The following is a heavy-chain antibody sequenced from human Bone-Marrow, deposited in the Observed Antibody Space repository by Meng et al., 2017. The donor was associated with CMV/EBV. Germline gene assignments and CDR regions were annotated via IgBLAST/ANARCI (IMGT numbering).Heavy chain of an antibody. Sequence: ASVKVSCKASGYTFTSYDINWVRQAAGQGLEWLGWMNPNSGTTGYAQKFQGRVTITRSTSTSTAYLELNSLRSEDTAVYYCAGRLLMATGFWSGPGYHGMDVWGQGTTVTVSS. D-gene: IGHD3-3*01. CDR3: AGRLLMATGFWSGPGYHGMDV. J-gene: IGHJ6*02. CDR1: GYTFTSYD. V-gene: IGHV1-8*01. CDR2: MNPNSGTT.